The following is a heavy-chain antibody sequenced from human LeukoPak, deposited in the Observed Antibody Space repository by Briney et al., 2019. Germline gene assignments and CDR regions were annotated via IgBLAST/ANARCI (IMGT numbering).Heavy chain of an antibody. V-gene: IGHV3-30*18. CDR2: ISYDGNNK. D-gene: IGHD4-17*01. CDR3: AKDLVGTYGDTFYFYGMDV. J-gene: IGHJ6*02. Sequence: GGSLRLSCAAYGFTFSSYGMHLVRQAPGKGLEWVAVISYDGNNKYYTASVEGRFTISRDNSNNTLYLQMNSLRAEDPAVYYCAKDLVGTYGDTFYFYGMDVWGQGTTVTVSS. CDR1: GFTFSSYG.